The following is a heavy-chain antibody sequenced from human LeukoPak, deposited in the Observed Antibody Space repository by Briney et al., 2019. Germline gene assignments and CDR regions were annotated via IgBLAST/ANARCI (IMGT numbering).Heavy chain of an antibody. CDR3: TIVVVPAAIRYYYGMDV. CDR2: TIPIFGTA. J-gene: IGHJ6*02. D-gene: IGHD2-2*01. V-gene: IGHV1-69*13. Sequence: ASVKVSCKASGGTFSSYAISWVRQAPGQGLEWMGGTIPIFGTANYAQKFQGRVTITADESTSTAYMELSSLRSEDTAVYYCTIVVVPAAIRYYYGMDVWGQGTTVTVSS. CDR1: GGTFSSYA.